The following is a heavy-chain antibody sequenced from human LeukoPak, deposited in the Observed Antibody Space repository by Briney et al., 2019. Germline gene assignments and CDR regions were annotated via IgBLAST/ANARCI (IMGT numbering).Heavy chain of an antibody. CDR1: GFTFSNYA. V-gene: IGHV3-30-3*01. Sequence: PGGSLRLSCAASGFTFSNYAMHWVRQAPGTGLEWVAIVSYDGGTKYYAASVEGRFTISRDNSKNTLYLQLNSLRPEDTAVYFCATEIAVGLRSLDYWGQGTLVTVSS. J-gene: IGHJ4*02. CDR2: VSYDGGTK. D-gene: IGHD6-19*01. CDR3: ATEIAVGLRSLDY.